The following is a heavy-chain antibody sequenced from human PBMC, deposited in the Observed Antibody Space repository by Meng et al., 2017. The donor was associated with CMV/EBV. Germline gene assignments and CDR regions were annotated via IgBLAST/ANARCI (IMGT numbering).Heavy chain of an antibody. CDR1: GYTFTSYY. D-gene: IGHD5-18*01. V-gene: IGHV1-46*01. CDR3: ARDKIQLWPTVGYFDY. Sequence: QWQAVQFGVELKKPGASVKVSCKASGYTFTSYYMHWVRQAPGQGLEWMGIINPSGGSTSYAQKFQGRVTMTRDTSTSTVYMELSSLRSEDTAVYYCARDKIQLWPTVGYFDYWGQGTLVTVSS. J-gene: IGHJ4*02. CDR2: INPSGGST.